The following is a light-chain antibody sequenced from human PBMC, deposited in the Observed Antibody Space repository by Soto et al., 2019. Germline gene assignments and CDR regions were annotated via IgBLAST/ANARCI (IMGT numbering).Light chain of an antibody. CDR2: DAS. CDR1: QSVSRY. Sequence: EIVLTQSPATLSLSPGERATLSCRASQSVSRYLAWYQQRPGQAPRLLVYDASKRATGIPARFSGSGSGTDFTLTINSLEPEDFAVYYCQQRINWPVTFGQGTRLESK. CDR3: QQRINWPVT. J-gene: IGKJ5*01. V-gene: IGKV3-11*01.